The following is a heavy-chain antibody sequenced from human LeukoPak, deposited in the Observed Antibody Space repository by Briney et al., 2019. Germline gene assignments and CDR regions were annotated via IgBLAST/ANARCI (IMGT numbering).Heavy chain of an antibody. V-gene: IGHV4-59*01. Sequence: PSETLSLTCTVSGGSISSYYWSWIRQPPGKGLEWIGYIYYSGSTNYNPSLKSRVTISADTSKNQFSLKLSSVTAADTAVYYCARNCGGDCHDAFDIWGQGTMVTVSS. D-gene: IGHD2-21*01. CDR1: GGSISSYY. CDR2: IYYSGST. CDR3: ARNCGGDCHDAFDI. J-gene: IGHJ3*02.